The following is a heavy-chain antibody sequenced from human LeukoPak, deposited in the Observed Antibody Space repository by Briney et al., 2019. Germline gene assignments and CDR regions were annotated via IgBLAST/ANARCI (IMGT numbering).Heavy chain of an antibody. J-gene: IGHJ4*02. D-gene: IGHD3-22*01. V-gene: IGHV4-59*08. CDR3: ARHVNDSSGYYYFDY. Sequence: SETLSLTCTVSGGSISSYYWSWIRQPPGKGLEWIGYMYYSGRTNYNPSLKSRVTISVDTSKNQFSLKLSSVTAADTAVYYCARHVNDSSGYYYFDYWGQGTLVTVSS. CDR1: GGSISSYY. CDR2: MYYSGRT.